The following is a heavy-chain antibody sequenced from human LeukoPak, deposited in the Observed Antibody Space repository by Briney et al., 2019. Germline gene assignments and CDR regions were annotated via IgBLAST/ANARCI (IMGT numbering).Heavy chain of an antibody. CDR2: INHSGST. CDR3: ARVRGRYGPFDY. D-gene: IGHD1-26*01. CDR1: GGSFSGYY. J-gene: IGHJ4*02. Sequence: SETLSLTCAVYGGSFSGYYWSWIRQPPGKGLEWIGEINHSGSTNYNPSLKSRVTISVDTSKNQFSLKLSSVTAADTAVYYCARVRGRYGPFDYWGQGTLVTVSS. V-gene: IGHV4-34*01.